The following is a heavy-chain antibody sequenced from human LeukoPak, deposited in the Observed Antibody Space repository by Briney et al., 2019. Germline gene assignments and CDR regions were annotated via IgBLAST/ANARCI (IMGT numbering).Heavy chain of an antibody. CDR2: VSSSSSTI. V-gene: IGHV3-48*01. J-gene: IGHJ4*02. CDR3: ARIGYCSSASCRHALDY. D-gene: IGHD2-2*01. Sequence: GGSLRLSCAASGFTFSSYSMNWVRQAPGKGLEWVSYVSSSSSTIYYADSVKGRFTISRDNAKNSLYLQVNSLRAEDTAVYYCARIGYCSSASCRHALDYWGQGTLVTVSS. CDR1: GFTFSSYS.